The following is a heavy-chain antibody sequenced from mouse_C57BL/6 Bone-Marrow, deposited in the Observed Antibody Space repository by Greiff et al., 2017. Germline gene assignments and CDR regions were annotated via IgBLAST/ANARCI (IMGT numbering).Heavy chain of an antibody. CDR3: ARREYYYGSSRYFDV. CDR1: GFTFSSYG. Sequence: EVKLMESGGDLVKPGGSLKLSCAASGFTFSSYGMSWVRQTPDKRLEWVATISSGGSYTYYPDSVKGRFTISRDNAKNTLYLQMSSLKSEDTAMYYCARREYYYGSSRYFDVWGTGTTVTVSS. D-gene: IGHD1-1*01. V-gene: IGHV5-6*01. J-gene: IGHJ1*03. CDR2: ISSGGSYT.